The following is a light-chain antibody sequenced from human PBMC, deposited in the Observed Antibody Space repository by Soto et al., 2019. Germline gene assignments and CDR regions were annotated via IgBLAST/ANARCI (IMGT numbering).Light chain of an antibody. Sequence: QSALTQPRSVSGSPGQSVTISCTGTSSNVGAYNYVSWYQQHPGKAPKLMIFDVSKRPSGVPDRFSGSKSGNTASLTISGLQAEDEADYYCCSYAGRDPVFGGGTKLTVL. CDR1: SSNVGAYNY. CDR2: DVS. J-gene: IGLJ2*01. CDR3: CSYAGRDPV. V-gene: IGLV2-11*01.